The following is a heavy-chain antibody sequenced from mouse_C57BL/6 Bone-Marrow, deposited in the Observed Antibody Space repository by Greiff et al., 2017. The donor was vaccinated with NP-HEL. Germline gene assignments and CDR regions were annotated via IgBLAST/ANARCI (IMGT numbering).Heavy chain of an antibody. CDR3: ARNHYYGSSSYYFDY. D-gene: IGHD1-1*01. J-gene: IGHJ2*01. CDR1: GFSLTSYG. CDR2: VWSGGST. V-gene: IGHV2-2*01. Sequence: VQGVESGPGLVQPSQSLSITCTVSGFSLTSYGVHWVRQSPGKGLVWLGVVWSGGSTDYNAAFISRLSISKDNSKSQVFFKMNSLQADDTAIYYCARNHYYGSSSYYFDYWGQGTTLTVSS.